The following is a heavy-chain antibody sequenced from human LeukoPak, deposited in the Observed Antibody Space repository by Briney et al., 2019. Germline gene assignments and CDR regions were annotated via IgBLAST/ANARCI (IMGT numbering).Heavy chain of an antibody. CDR2: ITSDGSST. J-gene: IGHJ4*02. CDR1: GFTFSSYW. D-gene: IGHD1-26*01. Sequence: PGGSLRLSCTASGFTFSSYWMHWVRQAPGKGLEGVSRITSDGSSTSHADSVKGRFTTSRDNAKNTLYLQMNSLRAEDTAVYYCSRGVGATDNWGQGTLVTVSS. CDR3: SRGVGATDN. V-gene: IGHV3-74*01.